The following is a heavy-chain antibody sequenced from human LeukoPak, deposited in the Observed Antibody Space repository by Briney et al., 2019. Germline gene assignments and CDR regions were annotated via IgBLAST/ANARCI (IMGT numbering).Heavy chain of an antibody. J-gene: IGHJ4*02. CDR1: GFTFSSYS. CDR3: AKNLIAAAGNDY. CDR2: ISSSSSYI. Sequence: GGSLRLSCAASGFTFSSYSMNWVRQAPGKGLEWVSSISSSSSYIYYADSVKGRFTISRDNSKNTLYLQMNSLRAEDTAVYYCAKNLIAAAGNDYWGQGTLVTVSS. V-gene: IGHV3-21*04. D-gene: IGHD6-13*01.